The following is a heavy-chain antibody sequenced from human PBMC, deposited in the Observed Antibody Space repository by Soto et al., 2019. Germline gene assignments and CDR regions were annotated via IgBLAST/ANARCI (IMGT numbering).Heavy chain of an antibody. V-gene: IGHV4-30-4*01. CDR3: AREVVVVAATPPFRGDYYSYGMDA. Sequence: PSVLLPLPCSVAGGTSSSGGYCWSCIRKPPGKGLEWIGYIYYSGSTYYNPSLKSRVTISVDTSKNQFSLKLSSVTAADTAVYYCAREVVVVAATPPFRGDYYSYGMDAWGQGTTVTVS. D-gene: IGHD2-15*01. CDR1: GGTSSSGGYC. J-gene: IGHJ6*02. CDR2: IYYSGST.